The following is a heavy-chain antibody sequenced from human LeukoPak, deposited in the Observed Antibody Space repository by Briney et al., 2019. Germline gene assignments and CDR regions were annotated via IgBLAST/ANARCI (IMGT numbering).Heavy chain of an antibody. V-gene: IGHV3-11*01. D-gene: IGHD3-10*01. Sequence: SGGSLRLSCAASGFSFSDYYMSWIRQAPGKGLEWLSYINTVGSTIYHADSVKGRFTISRDNTKNSLYLQMNSLRAEDTAVYYCARDLISVGEYSWGQGTLVTVSS. J-gene: IGHJ4*02. CDR1: GFSFSDYY. CDR2: INTVGSTI. CDR3: ARDLISVGEYS.